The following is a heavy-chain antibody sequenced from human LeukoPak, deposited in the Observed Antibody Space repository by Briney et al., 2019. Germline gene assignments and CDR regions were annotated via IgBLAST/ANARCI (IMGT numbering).Heavy chain of an antibody. Sequence: GGSLRLSCAASGFTFSSYGMHWVRHAPGKGLEWVAVISYDGSNKYYADSVKGRFTISRDNSKNTLYLQMNSLRAEDTAVYYCAKDKRWQWLVPDAFDIWGQGTMVTVSS. V-gene: IGHV3-30*18. D-gene: IGHD6-19*01. CDR2: ISYDGSNK. J-gene: IGHJ3*02. CDR3: AKDKRWQWLVPDAFDI. CDR1: GFTFSSYG.